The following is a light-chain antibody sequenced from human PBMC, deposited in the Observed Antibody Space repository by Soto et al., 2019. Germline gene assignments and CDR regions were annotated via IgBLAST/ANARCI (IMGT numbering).Light chain of an antibody. Sequence: EIVLTQSPGTLSLSPGERATLSCRASQRVSSSYLAWYQQKPGQAPRLLIYGASTRATGIPARFSGSGSGTEFTLTISSLQSEDFAVYYCQQYNNWPPGITFGQGTRLEIK. CDR1: QRVSSSY. V-gene: IGKV3-15*01. CDR2: GAS. CDR3: QQYNNWPPGIT. J-gene: IGKJ5*01.